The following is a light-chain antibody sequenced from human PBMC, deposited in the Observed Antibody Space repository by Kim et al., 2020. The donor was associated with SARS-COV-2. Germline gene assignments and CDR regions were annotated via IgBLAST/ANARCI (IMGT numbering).Light chain of an antibody. CDR1: SSDVGNYDF. CDR3: CSYAGSSTWV. J-gene: IGLJ3*02. Sequence: QSVLTQPASVSGAPGQSITITCTGTSSDVGNYDFVSWYQQHPGKAPKLMIYENIKRPSGVSNRFSGSKSGNTASLTISGLQAEDAADYYCCSYAGSSTWVFGGGTQLTVL. CDR2: ENI. V-gene: IGLV2-23*01.